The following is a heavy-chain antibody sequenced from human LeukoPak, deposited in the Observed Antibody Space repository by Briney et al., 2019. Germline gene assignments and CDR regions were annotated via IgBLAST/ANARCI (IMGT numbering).Heavy chain of an antibody. CDR3: AREMGL. J-gene: IGHJ4*02. CDR1: GFTFSNYG. Sequence: GGSLRLSCVASGFTFSNYGMHWVRQAPGKGLEWVSSISSSNSYIYYADSVKGRFTISRDNAKNSLYLQMNSLRAEDTAVYYCAREMGLWGQGTLVTVSS. V-gene: IGHV3-21*01. D-gene: IGHD5-24*01. CDR2: ISSSNSYI.